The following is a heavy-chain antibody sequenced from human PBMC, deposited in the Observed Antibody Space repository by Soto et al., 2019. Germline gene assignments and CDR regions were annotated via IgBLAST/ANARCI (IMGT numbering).Heavy chain of an antibody. V-gene: IGHV4-31*03. J-gene: IGHJ4*02. Sequence: SETPSLTCTVSGGSISSGGYYWSWIRQHPGKGLEWIGYIYYSGRTYYNPSLKSRVTISVDTSKNQFSLKLSSLTAADTAVYYCARVNDCSIPSCYVDYWGKGPLVTV. D-gene: IGHD2-2*01. CDR3: ARVNDCSIPSCYVDY. CDR2: IYYSGRT. CDR1: GGSISSGGYY.